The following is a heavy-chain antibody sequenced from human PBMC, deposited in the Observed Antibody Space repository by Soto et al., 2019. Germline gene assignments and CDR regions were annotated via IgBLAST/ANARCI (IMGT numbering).Heavy chain of an antibody. J-gene: IGHJ6*02. CDR2: INESRGT. Sequence: SETLSLTCTVSGSPISYYHCRWLRTRPRNGLGCIGEINESRGTNYNTSIKSRVTISVDTSKNQFSLKLSSVTAADTAVYYCARGGYCSGGSCYRGNGMDVWGQGTTVTVSS. D-gene: IGHD2-15*01. CDR3: ARGGYCSGGSCYRGNGMDV. V-gene: IGHV4-59*12. CDR1: GSPISYYH.